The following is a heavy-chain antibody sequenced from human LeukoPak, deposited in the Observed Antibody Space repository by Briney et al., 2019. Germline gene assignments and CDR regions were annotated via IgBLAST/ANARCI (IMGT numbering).Heavy chain of an antibody. Sequence: GGSLRLSCAASEVTVTNNYMSWVRQAPGKGLKWVSIIYSGGSTYYADSVRGRFTISRDNSKNTLYLQMNSLRAEDTAVYYCASLRPTSRQYFDYWGQGTLVTVSS. CDR2: IYSGGST. V-gene: IGHV3-66*01. J-gene: IGHJ4*02. CDR1: EVTVTNNY. D-gene: IGHD6-25*01. CDR3: ASLRPTSRQYFDY.